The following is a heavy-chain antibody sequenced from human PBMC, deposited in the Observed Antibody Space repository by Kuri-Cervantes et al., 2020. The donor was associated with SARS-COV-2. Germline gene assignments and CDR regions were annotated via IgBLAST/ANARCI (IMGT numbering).Heavy chain of an antibody. D-gene: IGHD2-15*01. J-gene: IGHJ6*03. Sequence: SETLSLTCTVSGGSISSYYWSWIRQPPGKGLEWIGYIYYSGSTNYNPSLKSRVTISVDTSKNQFSLNLSSVTAADTAAYHCARGSMVAATTPYYYYYYYTDVWGKGTTVTVSS. CDR1: GGSISSYY. CDR2: IYYSGST. CDR3: ARGSMVAATTPYYYYYYYTDV. V-gene: IGHV4-59*12.